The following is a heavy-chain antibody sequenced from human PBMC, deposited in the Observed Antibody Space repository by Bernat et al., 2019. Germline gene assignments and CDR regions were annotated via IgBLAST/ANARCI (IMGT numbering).Heavy chain of an antibody. J-gene: IGHJ4*02. Sequence: EVQLVESGGGLVQPGGSLRLSCAASGFTFSSYSMNWVRQAPGKGLEWVSYISTSSSSIYYADSVKDRFTVSRDNAKNSLYLQMNSLRAEDTAVYYCARDRDTAAGTLGHYWGQGTLVTVSS. D-gene: IGHD6-13*01. CDR3: ARDRDTAAGTLGHY. CDR2: ISTSSSSI. V-gene: IGHV3-48*01. CDR1: GFTFSSYS.